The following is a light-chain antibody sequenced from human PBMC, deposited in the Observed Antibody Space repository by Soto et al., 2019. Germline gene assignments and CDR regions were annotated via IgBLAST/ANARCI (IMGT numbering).Light chain of an antibody. CDR3: QQYGSSPWT. CDR1: QSVSSNY. CDR2: DAS. V-gene: IGKV3-20*01. Sequence: EIVLTQSPGTLSLSPGERATLSCRASQSVSSNYLAWYQQKPGQAPRLLIYDASSRATGIPDRFSGSGSETDFTLTISGLEPDDFAVYYCQQYGSSPWTFGQGTKVEIK. J-gene: IGKJ1*01.